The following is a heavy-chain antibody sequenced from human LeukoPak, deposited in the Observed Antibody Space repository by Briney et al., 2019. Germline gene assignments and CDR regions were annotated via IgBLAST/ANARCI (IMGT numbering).Heavy chain of an antibody. Sequence: ASVKVSCKASGYTFTSHGISWVRQAPGQGLEWMGWISTYNGNTNYAQKLQGRVSMTTDTSTSTAYMDLRSLRSDDTAVYYCARVGGSGSYRPYYYYMDVWGKGTTVTISS. CDR2: ISTYNGNT. CDR3: ARVGGSGSYRPYYYYMDV. CDR1: GYTFTSHG. J-gene: IGHJ6*03. D-gene: IGHD3-10*01. V-gene: IGHV1-18*01.